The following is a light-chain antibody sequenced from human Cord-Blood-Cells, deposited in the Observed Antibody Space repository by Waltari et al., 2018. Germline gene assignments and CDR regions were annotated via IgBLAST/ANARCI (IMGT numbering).Light chain of an antibody. V-gene: IGLV2-8*01. CDR1: SSDVGGYNY. J-gene: IGLJ2*01. CDR3: SSYAGSNIVV. CDR2: EVS. Sequence: QSALTQPPSASGSPGQSVTISCTGTSSDVGGYNYVSWYQQHPGKAPKLMIYEVSKRPSGVPDRFSGSKSGNTPSLTVSGLQAEDGADYYCSSYAGSNIVVFGGGTKLTV.